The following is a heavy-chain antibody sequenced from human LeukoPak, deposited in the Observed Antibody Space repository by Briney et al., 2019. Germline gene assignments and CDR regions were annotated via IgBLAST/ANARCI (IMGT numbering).Heavy chain of an antibody. CDR1: GFTVGSKY. J-gene: IGHJ4*02. CDR2: IYSGGST. D-gene: IGHD1-1*01. Sequence: PGESLRLSCEASGFTVGSKYMSWVRQAPGKGLEWVSVIYSGGSTYYADSVKGRFTISRDNSKNTLSLQMNSLRAEDTAVYYCARGGGTGPDFVDFWGQGTLVTVSS. V-gene: IGHV3-66*01. CDR3: ARGGGTGPDFVDF.